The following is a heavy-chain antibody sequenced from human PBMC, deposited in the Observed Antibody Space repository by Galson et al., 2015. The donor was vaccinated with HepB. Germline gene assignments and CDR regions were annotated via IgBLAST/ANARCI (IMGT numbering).Heavy chain of an antibody. CDR3: ARSITIFGVVTTQFDP. D-gene: IGHD3-3*01. V-gene: IGHV1-8*01. CDR2: MNPNSGNT. J-gene: IGHJ5*02. Sequence: SVKVSCKASGYTFTSYDINWVRQATGQGLEWMGWMNPNSGNTGYAQKFQGRVTMTRNTSISTAYMELSSLRSEDTAVYYCARSITIFGVVTTQFDPWGQRTLVTVSS. CDR1: GYTFTSYD.